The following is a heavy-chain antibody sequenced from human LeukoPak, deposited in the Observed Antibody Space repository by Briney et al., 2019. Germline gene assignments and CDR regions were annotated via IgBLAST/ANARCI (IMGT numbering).Heavy chain of an antibody. CDR1: GGTFSSYA. D-gene: IGHD4-23*01. J-gene: IGHJ4*02. V-gene: IGHV1-69*05. CDR2: IIPIFGTA. CDR3: ARGYGGNPEAPFDY. Sequence: ASVKVSCKASGGTFSSYAISWVRQAPGQGLEWMGGIIPIFGTANYAQKFQGRVTITTDESTSTAYMELSSLRSEDTAVYYCARGYGGNPEAPFDYWGQGTLVTVSS.